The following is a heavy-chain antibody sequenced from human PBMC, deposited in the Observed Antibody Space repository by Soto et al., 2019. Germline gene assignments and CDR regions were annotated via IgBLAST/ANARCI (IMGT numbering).Heavy chain of an antibody. J-gene: IGHJ4*02. CDR3: ARGGHVVVVTAALDY. Sequence: ASVKVSCKASGDTFTDYYIHWVRQAPGQGLEWMGTVNPSGGHTTYAQHFLGRVTMTRDTSTSTLYMELTSLTSDDISIYYCARGGHVVVVTAALDYWGQGTLVTVSS. V-gene: IGHV1-46*01. CDR2: VNPSGGHT. D-gene: IGHD2-21*02. CDR1: GDTFTDYY.